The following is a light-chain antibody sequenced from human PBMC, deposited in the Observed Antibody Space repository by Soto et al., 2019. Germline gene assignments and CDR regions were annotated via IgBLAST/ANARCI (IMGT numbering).Light chain of an antibody. CDR1: YSNIGAGYE. Sequence: QSVLTQPPSASGAPGQRVTIPCTGSYSNIGAGYEVHWYQQIPGTAPKLLISGHNNRPSGVPDRFFGSKSGTSASLTIVGLQAEDEADYYCQSYDSSLSGSGVFGGGTKLTVL. CDR3: QSYDSSLSGSGV. J-gene: IGLJ3*02. V-gene: IGLV1-40*01. CDR2: GHN.